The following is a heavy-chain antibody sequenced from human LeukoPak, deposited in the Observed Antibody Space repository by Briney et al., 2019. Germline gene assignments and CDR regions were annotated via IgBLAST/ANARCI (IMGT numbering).Heavy chain of an antibody. J-gene: IGHJ4*02. D-gene: IGHD4-17*01. Sequence: PGGSLRLSCSASGFTLSNYAINWVRQPPGKGLEYVSAISTNGGITYYADSVKGRFTISRDNSKDTLYLQMSSLRAEDTAVYYCVRSDFWGQGTLVTVSS. CDR3: VRSDF. CDR1: GFTLSNYA. CDR2: ISTNGGIT. V-gene: IGHV3-64D*09.